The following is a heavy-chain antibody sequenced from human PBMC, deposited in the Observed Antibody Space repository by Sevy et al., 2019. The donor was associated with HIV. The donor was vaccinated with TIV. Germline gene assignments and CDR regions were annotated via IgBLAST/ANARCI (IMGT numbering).Heavy chain of an antibody. CDR1: GFTFSDYH. CDR3: ARRVADYDGFDI. V-gene: IGHV3-11*06. D-gene: IGHD2-15*01. CDR2: ISSLSTYT. Sequence: GGSLRLSCAASGFTFSDYHMNWIRQAPGKGLEWVSYISSLSTYTNYADSVRGRFTISRDNAKNSLYLQMNSLRAEDTGVYYCARRVADYDGFDIWGQGTMVTVSS. J-gene: IGHJ3*02.